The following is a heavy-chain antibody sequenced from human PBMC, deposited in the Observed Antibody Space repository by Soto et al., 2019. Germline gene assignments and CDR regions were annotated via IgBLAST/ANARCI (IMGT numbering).Heavy chain of an antibody. V-gene: IGHV1-18*04. CDR2: INPYNANT. D-gene: IGHD3-16*01. CDR1: GYTFTNHG. J-gene: IGHJ3*02. CDR3: ARDRVAGIWGDAFDI. Sequence: GASVKVSCKTSGYTFTNHGINWVRQAPGQGLEWMGGINPYNANTNYAQKLQGRVTMTTYTATSTAYMDLRSLTSDDTAVYYCARDRVAGIWGDAFDIWGQGTMVTVSS.